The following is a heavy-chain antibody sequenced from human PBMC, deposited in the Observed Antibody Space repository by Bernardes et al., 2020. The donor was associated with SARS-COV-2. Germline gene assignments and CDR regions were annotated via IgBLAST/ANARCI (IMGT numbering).Heavy chain of an antibody. Sequence: SETLSLTCAVYGGSFSGYYWSWIRQPPGKGLEWIGEINHSGSTNYNPSLKSRVTISVDTSKNQFSLKLSSVTAADTAVYYCARGRRIFGVGKGNWFDPWGQGTLVTVSS. CDR1: GGSFSGYY. CDR3: ARGRRIFGVGKGNWFDP. J-gene: IGHJ5*02. CDR2: INHSGST. D-gene: IGHD3-3*02. V-gene: IGHV4-34*01.